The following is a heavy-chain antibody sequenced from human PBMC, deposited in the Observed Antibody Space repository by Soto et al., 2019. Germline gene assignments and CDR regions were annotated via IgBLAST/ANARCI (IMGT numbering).Heavy chain of an antibody. D-gene: IGHD3-3*01. V-gene: IGHV3-53*01. Sequence: GGSLRLSCAASGFTVSSNYLSWVRQAPGKGLEWVSVIFSADNTHYADSVKGRFTISRDNSKNTVFLQMNNLRAEDTAVYYCAITGAGYYIVWGQGTPVTVSS. CDR1: GFTVSSNY. CDR2: IFSADNT. CDR3: AITGAGYYIV. J-gene: IGHJ4*02.